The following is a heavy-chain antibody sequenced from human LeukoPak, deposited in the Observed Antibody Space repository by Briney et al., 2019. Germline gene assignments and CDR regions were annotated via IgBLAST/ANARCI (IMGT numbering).Heavy chain of an antibody. D-gene: IGHD3-10*01. J-gene: IGHJ4*02. Sequence: ASVKVSCKASGYTFTGYYMHWVRQAPGQGLGWMGWINPNSGGTNYAQKLQGRVTMTRDTSISTAYMELSRLRSDDTAVYYCARGSLYYYGSGSYGYFDYWGQGTLVTVSS. CDR2: INPNSGGT. CDR3: ARGSLYYYGSGSYGYFDY. V-gene: IGHV1-2*02. CDR1: GYTFTGYY.